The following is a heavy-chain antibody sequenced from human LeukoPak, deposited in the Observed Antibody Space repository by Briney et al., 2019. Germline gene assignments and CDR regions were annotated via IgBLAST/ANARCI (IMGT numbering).Heavy chain of an antibody. V-gene: IGHV1-69*05. Sequence: SVKVSCTASGGTFSSYAISWVRQAPGQGLEWMGGIIPIFGTANYAQKFQGRVTITTDESTSTAYMELSSLRSEDTAVYYCARDHCSGGSCYSGVFWFDPWGQGTLVTVSS. CDR3: ARDHCSGGSCYSGVFWFDP. J-gene: IGHJ5*02. CDR2: IIPIFGTA. D-gene: IGHD2-15*01. CDR1: GGTFSSYA.